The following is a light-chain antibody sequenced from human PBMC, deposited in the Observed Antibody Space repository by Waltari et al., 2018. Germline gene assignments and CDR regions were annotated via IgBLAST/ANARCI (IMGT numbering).Light chain of an antibody. CDR3: HQYNNCPLT. CDR2: YAS. Sequence: DIQMTQSLSSLSASVGDRVTIACRASQGINNYLSLYQQKPGKAPKPLNYYASSLETGVPSRFSGSRAGTEYTLTISSLQPEEIATDYYHQYNNCPLTFGGGTKVEIK. J-gene: IGKJ4*01. V-gene: IGKV1-33*01. CDR1: QGINNY.